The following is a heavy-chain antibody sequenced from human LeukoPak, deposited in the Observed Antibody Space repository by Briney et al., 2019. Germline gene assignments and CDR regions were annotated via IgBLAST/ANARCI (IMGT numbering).Heavy chain of an antibody. Sequence: ASVKVSCKASGYTFTGYYMHWVRQAPGQGLVWMGWINPNSGGTNYAQKFQGRVTMTRDTSISTAYMELSRLRSDDTAVYYCAGNNGYSYAFDYWGQGTLVTVSS. CDR2: INPNSGGT. J-gene: IGHJ4*02. V-gene: IGHV1-2*02. D-gene: IGHD5-18*01. CDR3: AGNNGYSYAFDY. CDR1: GYTFTGYY.